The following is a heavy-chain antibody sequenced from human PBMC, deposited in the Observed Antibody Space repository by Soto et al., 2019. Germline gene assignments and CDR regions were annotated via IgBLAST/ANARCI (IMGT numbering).Heavy chain of an antibody. CDR1: GGSISGYY. D-gene: IGHD2-21*02. Sequence: SETLSLTCTVSGGSISGYYWSWIRQPPGKGLEWIGYMYNTGSTVYNPSFKSRVTISIDTSKNQFSLKLNSVTAADTAVYYCARDLWGYCGTDCYPLDVWGQGTTVTVSS. V-gene: IGHV4-59*01. J-gene: IGHJ6*02. CDR3: ARDLWGYCGTDCYPLDV. CDR2: MYNTGST.